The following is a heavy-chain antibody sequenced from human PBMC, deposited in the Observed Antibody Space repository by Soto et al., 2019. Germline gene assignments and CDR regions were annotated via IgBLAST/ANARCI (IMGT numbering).Heavy chain of an antibody. Sequence: PSETLSLTCAVYGGSFSGYYWSWIRQPPGKGLEWIGEINHSGSTNYNPSLKSRVTISVDTSKNQFSLKLSSVTAADTAVYYCARDVVVVAATSYWDYYYYMDVWGKGTTVTVS. D-gene: IGHD2-15*01. V-gene: IGHV4-34*01. CDR1: GGSFSGYY. CDR2: INHSGST. CDR3: ARDVVVVAATSYWDYYYYMDV. J-gene: IGHJ6*03.